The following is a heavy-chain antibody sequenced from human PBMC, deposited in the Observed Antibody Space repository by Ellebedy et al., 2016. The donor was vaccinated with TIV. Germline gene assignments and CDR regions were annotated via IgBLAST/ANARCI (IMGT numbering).Heavy chain of an antibody. CDR2: VNSDGSGP. J-gene: IGHJ6*02. Sequence: PGGSLRLSCAASGFTFTNYWMHRVRQAPGKGLVWVSSVNSDGSGPRYAESVKGRFTISRDNAKKTVDLQMSSLRDEDTAVYFCTREDVSYGMEVWGQGTTVIVSS. CDR1: GFTFTNYW. CDR3: TREDVSYGMEV. V-gene: IGHV3-74*01.